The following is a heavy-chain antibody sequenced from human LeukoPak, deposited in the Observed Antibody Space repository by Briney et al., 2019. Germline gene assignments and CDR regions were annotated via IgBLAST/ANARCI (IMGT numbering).Heavy chain of an antibody. CDR1: GFTFSSYA. J-gene: IGHJ4*02. CDR3: AKDLKRSYCSSTSCYTWFDY. Sequence: PGGSLRLSCAASGFTFSSYAMSWVRQAPGKGREWVSAISGSGGSTYYADSVKGRFTISRDNSKNTLYLQMNSLRAEDTAVYYCAKDLKRSYCSSTSCYTWFDYWGQGTLVTVSS. D-gene: IGHD2-2*02. CDR2: ISGSGGST. V-gene: IGHV3-23*01.